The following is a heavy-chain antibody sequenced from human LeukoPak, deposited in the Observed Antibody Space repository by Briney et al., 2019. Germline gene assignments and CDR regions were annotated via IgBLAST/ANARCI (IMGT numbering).Heavy chain of an antibody. Sequence: GGSLRLSCAASEFTLSNWWMTWVRQAPGKGLEWVASIKPDGSENYYVDSVKGRFTVSRDNARSSLYLQMNSLRAEDTAVYYCARGHYGMDVWGQGTTVTVS. V-gene: IGHV3-7*01. CDR2: IKPDGSEN. CDR3: ARGHYGMDV. J-gene: IGHJ6*02. CDR1: EFTLSNWW.